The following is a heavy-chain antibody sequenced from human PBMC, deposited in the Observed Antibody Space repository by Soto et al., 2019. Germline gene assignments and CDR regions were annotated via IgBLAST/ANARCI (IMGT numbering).Heavy chain of an antibody. CDR1: GFTFSDYY. CDR2: ISGSNTYT. D-gene: IGHD7-27*01. Sequence: QVQLVESGGGLVKPGGSLRLSCAASGFTFSDYYMSWIRRAPGKGLEWLSYISGSNTYTDYADSVKGRFTISRDNAKNSLYLQMNSLRADDTAVYYCARSMKTGKNFDYWGQGTLVTVSS. J-gene: IGHJ4*02. V-gene: IGHV3-11*05. CDR3: ARSMKTGKNFDY.